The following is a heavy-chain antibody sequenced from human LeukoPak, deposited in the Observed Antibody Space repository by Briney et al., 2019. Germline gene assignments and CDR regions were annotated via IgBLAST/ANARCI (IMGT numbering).Heavy chain of an antibody. CDR1: GFTVSSNY. CDR2: IYSGGST. V-gene: IGHV3-66*01. J-gene: IGHJ5*02. D-gene: IGHD2-15*01. CDR3: ARDGYCSGGSCLPEWFDP. Sequence: GGSLRLSCAASGFTVSSNYMIWVRQAPGKGLEWVSVIYSGGSTYYEDSVKGRFTICRDNSKTTLYLQMNSLRAEDTAVYYGARDGYCSGGSCLPEWFDPWGQGTVVTVSS.